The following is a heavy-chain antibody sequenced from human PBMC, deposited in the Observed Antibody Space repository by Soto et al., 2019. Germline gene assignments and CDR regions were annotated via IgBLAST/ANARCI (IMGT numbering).Heavy chain of an antibody. CDR1: GFTFSSYA. CDR3: AKDRPHSSGYFLDAFDI. Sequence: PGGSLRLSCAASGFTFSSYAMSWVRQAPGKGLEWVSAISGSGGSTYYADSVKGRFTISRDNSKNTLYLQMNSLRAEDTAVYYCAKDRPHSSGYFLDAFDIWGQGTMVTVSS. CDR2: ISGSGGST. J-gene: IGHJ3*02. D-gene: IGHD3-22*01. V-gene: IGHV3-23*01.